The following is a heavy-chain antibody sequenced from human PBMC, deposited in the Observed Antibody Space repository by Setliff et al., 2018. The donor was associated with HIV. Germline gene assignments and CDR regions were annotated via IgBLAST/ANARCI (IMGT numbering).Heavy chain of an antibody. J-gene: IGHJ4*01. D-gene: IGHD6-13*01. CDR3: ARGGTAAAGYFDH. CDR2: INHGGST. V-gene: IGHV4-34*01. Sequence: SETLSLTCAVYGGSFSDYYWSWIRQPPGKGLEWIGEINHGGSTNYNSSLKSRLALSVDVSKNQFSLKLSSVTAADTAVYYCARGGTAAAGYFDHWGHGTQVTVSS. CDR1: GGSFSDYY.